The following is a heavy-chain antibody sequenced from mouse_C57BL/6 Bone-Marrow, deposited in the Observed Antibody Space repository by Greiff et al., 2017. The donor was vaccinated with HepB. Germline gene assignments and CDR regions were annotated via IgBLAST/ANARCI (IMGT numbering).Heavy chain of an antibody. D-gene: IGHD2-2*01. J-gene: IGHJ3*01. Sequence: QVQLQQPGAELVMPGASVKLSCKASGYTFTSYWMHWVKQRPGQGLEWIGEIDPSDSYTNYNQKFKGKSTLTVDKSSSTAYMQLSSLTSEDSAVYYCARESTMVTTRGAWFAYWGQGTLVTVSA. CDR2: IDPSDSYT. CDR3: ARESTMVTTRGAWFAY. V-gene: IGHV1-69*01. CDR1: GYTFTSYW.